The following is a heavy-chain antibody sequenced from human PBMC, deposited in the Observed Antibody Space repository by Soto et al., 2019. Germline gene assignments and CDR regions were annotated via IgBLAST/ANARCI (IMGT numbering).Heavy chain of an antibody. V-gene: IGHV1-2*02. CDR3: ARPPGYISDWYYFDL. Sequence: ASVKVSCKASGYTFIDYYMHWVRQAPGQGFEWMGRIGPKSGGTNYAQKFQGRVTMTWDTSLNTAYMELSSLMSEDTAVYYCARPPGYISDWYYFDLWGQGXLVTVYS. D-gene: IGHD6-19*01. CDR1: GYTFIDYY. J-gene: IGHJ4*02. CDR2: IGPKSGGT.